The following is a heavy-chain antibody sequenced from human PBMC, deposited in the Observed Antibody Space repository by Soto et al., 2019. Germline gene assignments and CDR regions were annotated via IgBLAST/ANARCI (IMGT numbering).Heavy chain of an antibody. CDR1: GGSIRPYY. CDR3: ARGSPLSSSFPLDY. Sequence: QVQLQESGPGLVKPSETLSLTCTVFGGSIRPYYWSWIRQPPGKELEWIGYIYYTGSTNYSPSRKSRVTMSLDTSKNLLSLKLISVTAADTAVYYCARGSPLSSSFPLDYWGQGSLVAVSS. J-gene: IGHJ4*02. CDR2: IYYTGST. D-gene: IGHD6-6*01. V-gene: IGHV4-59*12.